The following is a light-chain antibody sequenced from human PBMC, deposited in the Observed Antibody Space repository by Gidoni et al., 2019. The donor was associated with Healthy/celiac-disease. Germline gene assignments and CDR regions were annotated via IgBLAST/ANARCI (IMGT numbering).Light chain of an antibody. Sequence: QSALTQPRSVSGSPGQSVTISCTGTSSDVDGYNYVSWYQQHPGKAPKLMIYDVTNRPSGVPYRFSGSKSGNTASLTISGLQAEDEADFYCCSYAGSYTWVFGGGTKLTVL. V-gene: IGLV2-11*01. CDR2: DVT. CDR3: CSYAGSYTWV. CDR1: SSDVDGYNY. J-gene: IGLJ3*02.